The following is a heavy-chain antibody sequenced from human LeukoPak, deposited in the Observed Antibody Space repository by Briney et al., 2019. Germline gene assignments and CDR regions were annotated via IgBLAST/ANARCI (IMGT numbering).Heavy chain of an antibody. CDR2: INAGNGNT. D-gene: IGHD3-3*01. Sequence: ASVKVSCKASGYTFTSYAMHWVRQAPGQRLEWMGWINAGNGNTKYSQKFQGRVTITRDTSASTAYMELSSLRSEDTAVYYCARPIPGVVGYYFDHWGQGTLVTVSS. V-gene: IGHV1-3*01. CDR1: GYTFTSYA. CDR3: ARPIPGVVGYYFDH. J-gene: IGHJ4*02.